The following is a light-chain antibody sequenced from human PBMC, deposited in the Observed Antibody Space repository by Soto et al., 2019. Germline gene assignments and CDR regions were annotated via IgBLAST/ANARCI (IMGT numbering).Light chain of an antibody. CDR1: SSDIGAYDS. J-gene: IGLJ2*01. V-gene: IGLV2-14*01. CDR3: SSYATNNTLL. Sequence: QSALTQPASVSGSPGQSITISCTGTSSDIGAYDSVSWYQQHPGKAPKLVIYEVNNRPSGISDHFSGSKSGNTASLTISGLQTEDEADYYCSSYATNNTLLFGGGTKVTVL. CDR2: EVN.